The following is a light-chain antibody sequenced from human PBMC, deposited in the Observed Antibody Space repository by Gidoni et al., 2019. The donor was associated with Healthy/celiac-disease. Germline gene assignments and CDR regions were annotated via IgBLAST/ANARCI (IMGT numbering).Light chain of an antibody. J-gene: IGKJ4*01. CDR2: GAS. V-gene: IGKV3-15*01. CDR3: QQYNNWPPLT. CDR1: QSVSST. Sequence: EIVMTQSLATLSVSPGERATLSCRASQSVSSTLAWYQQKPGQAPRLLIYGASTSATGIPARFSGSGSGTEFTLTISSLQSEDFAVNYCQQYNNWPPLTFGGGTKVEIK.